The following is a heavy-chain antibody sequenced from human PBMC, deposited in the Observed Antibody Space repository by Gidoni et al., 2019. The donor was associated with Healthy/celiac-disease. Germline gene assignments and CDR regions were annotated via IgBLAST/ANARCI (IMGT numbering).Heavy chain of an antibody. D-gene: IGHD5-18*01. V-gene: IGHV3-21*01. CDR1: GFTFSSYS. Sequence: EVPLVEYGGGLVKPGGSLRTSGADSGFTFSSYSMNGVRQAPGKGLELVSSISSSSSDIYYADSVKGRFTISRDNAKNSLYLQINSLRAEDTAVYYCARDFHPSIPRDSYGSRSFDYWGQGTLVTVSS. J-gene: IGHJ4*02. CDR2: ISSSSSDI. CDR3: ARDFHPSIPRDSYGSRSFDY.